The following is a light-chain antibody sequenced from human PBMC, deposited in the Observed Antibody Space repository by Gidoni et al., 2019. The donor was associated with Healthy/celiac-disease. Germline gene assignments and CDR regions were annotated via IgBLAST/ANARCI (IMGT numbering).Light chain of an antibody. J-gene: IGLJ2*01. CDR2: QDS. V-gene: IGLV3-1*01. CDR3: QAWDSSTVV. Sequence: SYQLPQPPSVSVSPGQTASITCSGDKLGDKYACWYQQKPGQSPGLVIYQDSKRPSGIPERFSGSNSGNTATLTISGTQAMDEADYDWQAWDSSTVVFGGGTKLTVL. CDR1: KLGDKY.